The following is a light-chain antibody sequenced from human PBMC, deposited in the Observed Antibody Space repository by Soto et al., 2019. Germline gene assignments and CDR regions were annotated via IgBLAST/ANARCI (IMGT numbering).Light chain of an antibody. V-gene: IGKV3-11*01. CDR3: QQRWDWPLT. Sequence: EIVLTQSPASVSLSPGERAPLSCRASRTVNSQLAWYQQKPGQAPRLLIYDAFNRAAGIPARFSGSETGTDFTLTINNLEPEDSAVYYCQQRWDWPLTFGGGTKVDIK. CDR2: DAF. J-gene: IGKJ4*01. CDR1: RTVNSQ.